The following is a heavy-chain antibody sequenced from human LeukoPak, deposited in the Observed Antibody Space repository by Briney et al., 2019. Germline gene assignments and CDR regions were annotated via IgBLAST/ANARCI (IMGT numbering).Heavy chain of an antibody. CDR2: TSYDGSNK. Sequence: PGGSLRLSCAASGFTFSSYGMHWVRQAPGKGLECVAFTSYDGSNKYYADSVKGRFTISRDNSKNTLYLQMSSLRSEDTAVYYCAKDIVRGGPEYWGQGTLVSVSS. D-gene: IGHD3-10*01. J-gene: IGHJ4*02. CDR3: AKDIVRGGPEY. CDR1: GFTFSSYG. V-gene: IGHV3-30*18.